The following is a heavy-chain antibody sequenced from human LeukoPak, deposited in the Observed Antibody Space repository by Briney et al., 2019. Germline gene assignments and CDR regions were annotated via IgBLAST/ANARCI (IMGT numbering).Heavy chain of an antibody. CDR1: GYTFTGYY. CDR3: AREMVGYYDSSGYLGIDY. D-gene: IGHD3-22*01. CDR2: INPNSGGT. V-gene: IGHV1-2*02. J-gene: IGHJ4*02. Sequence: ASVKVSCKASGYTFTGYYMHWVRQAPGQGLEWMGWINPNSGGTNYAQKFQGRVTVTRDTSISTAYMELSRLRSDDTAVYYCAREMVGYYDSSGYLGIDYWGQGTLVTVSS.